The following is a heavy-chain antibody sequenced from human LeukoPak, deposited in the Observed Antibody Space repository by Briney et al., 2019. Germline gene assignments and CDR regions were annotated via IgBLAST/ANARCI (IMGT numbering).Heavy chain of an antibody. J-gene: IGHJ5*02. D-gene: IGHD3-10*01. V-gene: IGHV4-59*12. CDR3: ARRGYYYGSYWFDP. Sequence: SETLSLTCTVSGGSISSYYWSWIRQPPGKGLEWIGYIYYSGSTNYNPSLKSRVTISVDTSKNQFSLKLSSVTAADTAVYYCARRGYYYGSYWFDPWGQGTLVTVSS. CDR1: GGSISSYY. CDR2: IYYSGST.